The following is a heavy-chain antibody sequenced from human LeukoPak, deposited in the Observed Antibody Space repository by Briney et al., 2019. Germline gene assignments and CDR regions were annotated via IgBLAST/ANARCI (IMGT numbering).Heavy chain of an antibody. D-gene: IGHD3-10*01. J-gene: IGHJ4*02. CDR1: GFTFSSYS. CDR3: AKRGVVIRVFLVGFHKEAYYFDS. CDR2: LSGSGGGT. Sequence: PGGSLRLSCAASGFTFSSYSMNWVRQAPGKGLEWVAGLSGSGGGTNYADSVQGRFTISRDNPKNTLYLQMNSLRAEDTAVYFCAKRGVVIRVFLVGFHKEAYYFDSWGQGALVTVSS. V-gene: IGHV3-23*01.